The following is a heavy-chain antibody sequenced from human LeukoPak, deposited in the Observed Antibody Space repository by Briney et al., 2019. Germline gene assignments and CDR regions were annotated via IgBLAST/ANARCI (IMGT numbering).Heavy chain of an antibody. CDR3: ARDWALWFGEADAFDI. J-gene: IGHJ3*02. V-gene: IGHV3-7*01. CDR2: IKQDGSEK. D-gene: IGHD3-10*01. Sequence: SGGSLRLSCVASGFTFSNYGMHWVRQAPGKGLEWVANIKQDGSEKYYVDSVKGRFTISRDNAKNSLYLQMNSLRAEDTAVYYCARDWALWFGEADAFDIWGQGTMVTVSS. CDR1: GFTFSNYG.